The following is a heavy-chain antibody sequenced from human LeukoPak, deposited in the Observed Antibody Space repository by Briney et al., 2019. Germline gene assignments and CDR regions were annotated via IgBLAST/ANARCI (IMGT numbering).Heavy chain of an antibody. CDR2: IYTGGST. Sequence: SQTLSLTCTVSGRSISSVSYYSGWIRQPAWKGLEWIVRIYTGGSTTYTPPLKSRVTISIATSKNHFSLELSSVTAADTAVYYCAREASYCGGDCSFDYWGQGTLVTVSS. J-gene: IGHJ4*02. V-gene: IGHV4-61*02. CDR3: AREASYCGGDCSFDY. D-gene: IGHD2-21*02. CDR1: GRSISSVSYY.